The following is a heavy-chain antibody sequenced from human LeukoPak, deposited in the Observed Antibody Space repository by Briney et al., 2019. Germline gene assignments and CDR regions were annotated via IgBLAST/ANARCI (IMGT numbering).Heavy chain of an antibody. V-gene: IGHV3-74*01. CDR3: AKEGFDS. Sequence: PGGSLRLSCAASRFTFSSYWMHWVRQAPGKGLVWVSRINSDGSSTNYADSVKGRFTISRDNSKNTLYLQMNNLRAEDTAIYYCAKEGFDSWGQGTLVTVSS. CDR1: RFTFSSYW. CDR2: INSDGSST. J-gene: IGHJ4*02.